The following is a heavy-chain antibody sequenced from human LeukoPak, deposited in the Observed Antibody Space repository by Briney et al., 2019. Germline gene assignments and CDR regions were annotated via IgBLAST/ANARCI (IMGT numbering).Heavy chain of an antibody. CDR2: ISSSSSYI. CDR3: ARDYSSSWYNFDY. CDR1: GFTFSSYS. J-gene: IGHJ4*02. V-gene: IGHV3-21*01. Sequence: GGSLRLSYAASGFTFSSYSMNWVRQAPGKGLEWVSSISSSSSYIYYADSVKGRFTISRDNAKNSLYLQMNSLRAEDTAVYYCARDYSSSWYNFDYWGQGTLVTVSS. D-gene: IGHD6-13*01.